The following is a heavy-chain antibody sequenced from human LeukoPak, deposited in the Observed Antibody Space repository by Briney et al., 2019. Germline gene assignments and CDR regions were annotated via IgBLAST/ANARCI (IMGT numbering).Heavy chain of an antibody. CDR1: GGTFSSYS. CDR3: ARDQRVGQTVTTPMAWFDP. Sequence: SCKASGGTFSSYSMNWVRQAPGKGLEWVSSISSSSSYIYYADSVKGRFTISRDNAKNSLYLQMNSLRAEDTAVYYCARDQRVGQTVTTPMAWFDPWGQGTLVTVSS. D-gene: IGHD4-17*01. J-gene: IGHJ5*02. CDR2: ISSSSSYI. V-gene: IGHV3-21*01.